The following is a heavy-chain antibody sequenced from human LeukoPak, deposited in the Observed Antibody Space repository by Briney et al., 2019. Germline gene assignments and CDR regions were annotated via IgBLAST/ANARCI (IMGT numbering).Heavy chain of an antibody. CDR2: INPSGGST. CDR1: GYTFTSNY. J-gene: IGHJ4*02. Sequence: ASVKVSCKASGYTFTSNYMHWVRQAPGQGLEWMGMINPSGGSTSYARKFQGRVTMTSDTSTSTVFMELSSLRSEDTAVYYCARDQGYRYGYGDFDYWGQGTLVTVSS. V-gene: IGHV1-46*01. CDR3: ARDQGYRYGYGDFDY. D-gene: IGHD5-18*01.